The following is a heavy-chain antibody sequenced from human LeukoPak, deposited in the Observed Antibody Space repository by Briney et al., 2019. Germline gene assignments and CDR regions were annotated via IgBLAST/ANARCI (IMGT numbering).Heavy chain of an antibody. CDR3: ANEKAFDI. V-gene: IGHV3-30*18. CDR2: ISYDGSNK. Sequence: GGSLRLSCAASGFTFSSYGMHWVRQAPGKGLEWVAVISYDGSNKYYADSVKGRFTISRDNSKNTLYLQMNSLRAEDTAVYYCANEKAFDIWGQGTMVTVSS. J-gene: IGHJ3*02. CDR1: GFTFSSYG.